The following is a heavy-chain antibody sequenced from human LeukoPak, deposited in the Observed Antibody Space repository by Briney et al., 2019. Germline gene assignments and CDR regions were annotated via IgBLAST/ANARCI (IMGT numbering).Heavy chain of an antibody. CDR1: GYTFTSYY. J-gene: IGHJ5*02. CDR3: ARVGAAAGTWSEGWFDP. V-gene: IGHV1-46*01. D-gene: IGHD6-13*01. Sequence: ASVKVSCKASGYTFTSYYMHWVRQAPGQGLEWMGIINPSGGSTSYAQKFQGRVTMTRDTSTSTVYMELSSLRSEDTAVYYCARVGAAAGTWSEGWFDPWGQGTLVTVSS. CDR2: INPSGGST.